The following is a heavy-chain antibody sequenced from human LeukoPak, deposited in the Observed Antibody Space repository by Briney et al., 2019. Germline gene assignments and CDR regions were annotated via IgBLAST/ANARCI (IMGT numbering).Heavy chain of an antibody. CDR2: ICYSGST. CDR3: GRYSGSYYER. D-gene: IGHD1-26*01. V-gene: IGHV4-39*01. Sequence: KPSETLSLTCTVSGXSISSSSYCWGWIRQPPGKGLEWIGSICYSGSTFYNPSLKSRVTLSVDTSKNQFSLRLRSVTAADTALYYCGRYSGSYYERWGQGTLVTVSS. CDR1: GXSISSSSYC. J-gene: IGHJ4*02.